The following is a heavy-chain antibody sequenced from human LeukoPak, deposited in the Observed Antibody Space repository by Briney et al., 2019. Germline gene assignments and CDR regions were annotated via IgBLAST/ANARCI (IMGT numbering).Heavy chain of an antibody. J-gene: IGHJ3*02. CDR2: IYYSGST. D-gene: IGHD5-18*01. V-gene: IGHV4-59*01. CDR1: GGSISSYY. CDR3: ARYSPTTVDAFDI. Sequence: SETLSLTCTVSGGSISSYYWSWIRQPPGKGLEWIGYIYYSGSTNYNPSLKSRVTISVDTSKNQFSLKLSSVTAADTAVYYCARYSPTTVDAFDIWGXGTMVTVSS.